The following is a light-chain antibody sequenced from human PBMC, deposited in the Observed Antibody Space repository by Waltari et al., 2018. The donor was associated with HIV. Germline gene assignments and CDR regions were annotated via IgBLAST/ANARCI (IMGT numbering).Light chain of an antibody. CDR3: QQSYSTLFT. CDR2: AAS. CDR1: QSISSS. Sequence: IQMTQSPSSLSASVGDIVTITCRASQSISSSLNWYQQKPGKAPKLLIYAASSLQSGVPSRFSGSASGTDFTLTISSLQPEDFATYYCQQSYSTLFTFGPGTKVDIK. J-gene: IGKJ3*01. V-gene: IGKV1-39*01.